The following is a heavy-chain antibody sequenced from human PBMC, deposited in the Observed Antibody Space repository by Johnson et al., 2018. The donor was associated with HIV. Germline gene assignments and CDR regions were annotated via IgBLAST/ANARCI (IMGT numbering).Heavy chain of an antibody. CDR1: GFTFSNAW. Sequence: VQLVESGGGLVKPGGSLRLSCAASGFTFSNAWMSWVRQAPGKGLEWVGRIKSKTDGGTTDYAAPVTGRFTISRDDSKNTLYLQMNSLKTEDTAVYYCRSWGSSGYYAPFYHDAFDIWGQGTMVTVSS. V-gene: IGHV3-15*01. CDR3: RSWGSSGYYAPFYHDAFDI. CDR2: IKSKTDGGTT. J-gene: IGHJ3*02. D-gene: IGHD3-22*01.